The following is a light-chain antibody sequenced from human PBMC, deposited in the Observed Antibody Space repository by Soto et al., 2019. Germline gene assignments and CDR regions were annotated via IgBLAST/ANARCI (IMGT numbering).Light chain of an antibody. J-gene: IGKJ1*01. CDR3: QQSYNTPRT. CDR1: QSISSY. CDR2: AAS. V-gene: IGKV1-39*01. Sequence: DIPMTQAPSPPSSSVGERVTITCRASQSISSYLNWYQQRPGKAPNLLISAASTLQSGVPSRFSGSGSGTDFTLTITSLQPEDFATYYCQQSYNTPRTFGQGTKVDIK.